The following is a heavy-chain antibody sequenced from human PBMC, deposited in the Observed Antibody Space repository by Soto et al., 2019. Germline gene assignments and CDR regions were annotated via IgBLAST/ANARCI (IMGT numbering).Heavy chain of an antibody. CDR2: ISSSSSTI. CDR1: GFTFSSYS. D-gene: IGHD7-27*01. CDR3: AWGGYYYYYGMDV. Sequence: EVQLVESGGGLVQPGGSLRLSCAASGFTFSSYSMNWVRQAPGKGLEWVSYISSSSSTIYYADSVKGRFTISRDNAKNSLYLQMNSLRAGDKAVYYCAWGGYYYYYGMDVWGLGTRVTVSP. J-gene: IGHJ6*01. V-gene: IGHV3-48*01.